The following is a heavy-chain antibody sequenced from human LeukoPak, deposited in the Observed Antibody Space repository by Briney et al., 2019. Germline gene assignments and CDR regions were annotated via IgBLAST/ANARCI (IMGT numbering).Heavy chain of an antibody. CDR3: ARAIAAAGACDY. V-gene: IGHV1-69*04. J-gene: IGHJ4*02. D-gene: IGHD6-13*01. CDR2: IIPILGIA. Sequence: SVKVSCKASGYTFTSYGISWVRQAPGQGLEWMGRIIPILGIANYAQKFQGRVTITADKSTSTAYMELSSLRSEDTAVYYCARAIAAAGACDYWGQGTLVTVSS. CDR1: GYTFTSYG.